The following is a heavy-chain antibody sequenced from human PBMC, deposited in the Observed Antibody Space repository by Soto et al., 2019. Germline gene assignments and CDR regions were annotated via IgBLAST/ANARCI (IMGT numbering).Heavy chain of an antibody. D-gene: IGHD2-2*01. CDR1: GGTFSSYA. Sequence: QVQLVQSGAEVKKPGSSVKVSCKASGGTFSSYAISWVRQAPGQGLEWMGGIIPIFGTANYAQKFQGRVTITADESTSTAYMELSSLRSEATAVYYCARDGLVVPASSAPDGMDVWGQGTTVTVSS. V-gene: IGHV1-69*01. CDR3: ARDGLVVPASSAPDGMDV. J-gene: IGHJ6*02. CDR2: IIPIFGTA.